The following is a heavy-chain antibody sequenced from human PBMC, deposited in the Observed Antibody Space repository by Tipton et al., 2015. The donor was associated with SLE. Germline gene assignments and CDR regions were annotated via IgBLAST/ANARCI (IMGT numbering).Heavy chain of an antibody. V-gene: IGHV3-30*02. CDR2: IRFDGSDK. CDR1: GFSFDSFG. D-gene: IGHD6-13*01. Sequence: GSLRLSCVASGFSFDSFGMHWVRQVPGKGLEWVAFIRFDGSDKYFADSVKGRLTISRDNSKSTLYVQLSDLRVEDTAVYYCAKALNGYTINWFVFDHWGQGTPVTVSS. J-gene: IGHJ4*02. CDR3: AKALNGYTINWFVFDH.